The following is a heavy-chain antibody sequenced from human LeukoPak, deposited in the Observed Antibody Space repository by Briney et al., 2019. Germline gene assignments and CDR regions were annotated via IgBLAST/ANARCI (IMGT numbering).Heavy chain of an antibody. CDR1: SGSINSGGYS. D-gene: IGHD3-22*01. J-gene: IGHJ4*02. V-gene: IGHV4-30-2*01. Sequence: SETLSLTCAVSSGSINSGGYSWSRIRQPPGKGLEYIAYISHSGSTYYNSSLKTRVTISKDRSKNQFSLKLSSVTAADTAVYYCARLFDSSGYYHSDYWGQGILVTVSS. CDR3: ARLFDSSGYYHSDY. CDR2: ISHSGST.